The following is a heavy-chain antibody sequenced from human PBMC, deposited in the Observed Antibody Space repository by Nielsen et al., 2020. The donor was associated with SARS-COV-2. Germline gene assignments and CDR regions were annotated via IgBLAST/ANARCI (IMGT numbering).Heavy chain of an antibody. J-gene: IGHJ5*02. V-gene: IGHV4-30-4*01. Sequence: SATLSLTCTVSGGSISSGDYFWSWIRQPPGKGLEWLGYIYYSGSTYYNPSLKSRVTISVDTSKNQFSLKLSSVTAADTAVYYCARDVGGWFDPWGQGTLVTVSS. CDR2: IYYSGST. CDR3: ARDVGGWFDP. CDR1: GGSISSGDYF. D-gene: IGHD4-23*01.